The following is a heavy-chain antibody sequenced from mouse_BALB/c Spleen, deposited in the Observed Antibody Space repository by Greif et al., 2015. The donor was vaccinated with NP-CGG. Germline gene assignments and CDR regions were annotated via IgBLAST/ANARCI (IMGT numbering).Heavy chain of an antibody. CDR3: ARDDGNYYFDY. V-gene: IGHV2-6-7*01. D-gene: IGHD2-1*01. Sequence: VMLVESGPGLVAPSQSLSITCTVSGFSFTGYGVNWVRQPPGKGLEWLGLIWGDGSTNYNSALKSRLSISKDNSKSQVFLKMNSLQTDDTARYYCARDDGNYYFDYWGQGTTLTVSS. CDR1: GFSFTGYG. J-gene: IGHJ2*01. CDR2: IWGDGST.